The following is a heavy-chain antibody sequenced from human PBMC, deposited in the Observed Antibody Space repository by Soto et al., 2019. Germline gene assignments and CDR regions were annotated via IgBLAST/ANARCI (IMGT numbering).Heavy chain of an antibody. CDR2: TYYRSKWYN. J-gene: IGHJ5*02. CDR3: ARGARIAGRVRFVH. V-gene: IGHV6-1*01. Sequence: PRKTLLLTWAISEDSVSSNIAAWNLIRQSPSRGLEWLGRTYYRSKWYNDYAVSVKSRITINPDTSKNQFSLQLNSVTPEDTAVYYCARGARIAGRVRFVHWGHGPL. CDR1: EDSVSSNIAA. D-gene: IGHD6-6*01.